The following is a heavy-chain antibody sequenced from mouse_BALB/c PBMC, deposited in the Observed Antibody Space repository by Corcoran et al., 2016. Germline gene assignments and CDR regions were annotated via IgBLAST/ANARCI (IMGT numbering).Heavy chain of an antibody. Sequence: EVQLQQSGAELVRPGALVKLSCKASGFNIKDYYMHCVKQRPEQGLEWIGWIDPENGNTIYDTKFQGKASITADTSSNTAYLQLSSLTSEDTAVYYCARSDSSGSYYFDYWGQGTTLTVSS. CDR1: GFNIKDYY. D-gene: IGHD3-2*01. CDR2: IDPENGNT. V-gene: IGHV14-1*02. CDR3: ARSDSSGSYYFDY. J-gene: IGHJ2*01.